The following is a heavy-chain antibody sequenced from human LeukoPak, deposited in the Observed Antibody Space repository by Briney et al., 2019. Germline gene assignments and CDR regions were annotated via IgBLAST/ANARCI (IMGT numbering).Heavy chain of an antibody. Sequence: GGSLSIFCAAPGFTFSSNWMSWVRQAPGKGLDWVANINQDGAVIYYGDSLKGRFIISRDNARNSLSLQVNSLRVEDTAVYYCARIGYSSSSNDYWGQGTPVTVSS. D-gene: IGHD2-15*01. CDR1: GFTFSSNW. CDR3: ARIGYSSSSNDY. J-gene: IGHJ4*02. V-gene: IGHV3-7*01. CDR2: INQDGAVI.